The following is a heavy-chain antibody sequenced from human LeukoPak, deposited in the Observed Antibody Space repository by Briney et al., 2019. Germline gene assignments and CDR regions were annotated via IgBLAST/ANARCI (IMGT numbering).Heavy chain of an antibody. V-gene: IGHV3-23*01. CDR3: ASDLTRGYSYGLDYYYYYMDV. D-gene: IGHD5-18*01. J-gene: IGHJ6*03. Sequence: TGGSLRLSCAASGFTFTTYAMSWVRQAPGRGLEWISAISGSSGIIYYADSVKGRFTISRDNSKNTLYLQMNSLRAEDTAVYYCASDLTRGYSYGLDYYYYYMDVCGKGTTVTVSS. CDR2: ISGSSGII. CDR1: GFTFTTYA.